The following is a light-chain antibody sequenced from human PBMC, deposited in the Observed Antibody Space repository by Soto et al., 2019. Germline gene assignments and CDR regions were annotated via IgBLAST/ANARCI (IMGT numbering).Light chain of an antibody. Sequence: QAVVTQPPSASGTPGQRVSISCSGSSSNIGSNSVYWYQQLPVTAPKLLIYSNNQRPSGVPDRFSGSKSGTSASLAISGLRSDDESDYYCAAWDDSLSGPVFGGGTKLTVL. J-gene: IGLJ3*02. CDR3: AAWDDSLSGPV. CDR1: SSNIGSNS. CDR2: SNN. V-gene: IGLV1-47*02.